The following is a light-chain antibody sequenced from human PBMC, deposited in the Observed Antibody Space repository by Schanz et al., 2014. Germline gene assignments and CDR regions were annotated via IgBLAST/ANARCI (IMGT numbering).Light chain of an antibody. CDR2: DVS. V-gene: IGLV2-14*02. CDR1: SSDVGGYNF. Sequence: QSALTQPASVSGSPGQSITISCTGSSSDVGGYNFVSWYQHHPGQAPKLLIYDVSKRPSGVYTRFSGSKSGNTASLTISGLQAEDEAAYYCSSYTSSSTLWVFGGGTKLTVL. CDR3: SSYTSSSTLWV. J-gene: IGLJ3*02.